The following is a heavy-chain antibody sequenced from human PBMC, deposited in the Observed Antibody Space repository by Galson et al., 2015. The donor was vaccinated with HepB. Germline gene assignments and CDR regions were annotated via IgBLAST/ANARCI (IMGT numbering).Heavy chain of an antibody. V-gene: IGHV3-30*18. J-gene: IGHJ6*02. CDR1: GLTFSRYG. D-gene: IGHD6-13*01. CDR2: ISYDGSNK. CDR3: AKEGKGGGDSSSWYYYYYGMDV. Sequence: SLRLSCAASGLTFSRYGMHWVRQAPGKGLEWVAVISYDGSNKYYADSVKGRFTISRDNSKNTLYLQMNSLRAEDTAVYYCAKEGKGGGDSSSWYYYYYGMDVWGQGTTVTVSS.